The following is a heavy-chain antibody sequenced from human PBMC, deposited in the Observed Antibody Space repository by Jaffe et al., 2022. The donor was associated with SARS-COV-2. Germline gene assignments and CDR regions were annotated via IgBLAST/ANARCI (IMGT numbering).Heavy chain of an antibody. CDR2: IYASGST. CDR1: GDSISSGTYY. J-gene: IGHJ5*02. V-gene: IGHV4-61*02. D-gene: IGHD3-22*01. CDR3: ARDTHYYDSGGWVNWFDP. Sequence: QVQLQESGPGLVKPSQTLSLTCTVSGDSISSGTYYWSWVRQPAGKGLEWIGHIYASGSTNYSPSLNSRVTISVETSKNQFSLKLSSVTAADTAVYYCARDTHYYDSGGWVNWFDPWGQGTLVTVSS.